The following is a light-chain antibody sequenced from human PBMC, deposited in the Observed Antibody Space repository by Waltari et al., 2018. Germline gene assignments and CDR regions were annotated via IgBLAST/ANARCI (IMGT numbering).Light chain of an antibody. Sequence: DIQLTQSPPSLPVSVGDRFTITCQASQDISNYLNWYQQKPGKAPKLLIYGASNLETGVPSRFSGSRSGTDFTFTISSLQPEDIATYYCQQYDDLPLTFGPGTKVDIK. V-gene: IGKV1-33*01. CDR1: QDISNY. J-gene: IGKJ3*01. CDR3: QQYDDLPLT. CDR2: GAS.